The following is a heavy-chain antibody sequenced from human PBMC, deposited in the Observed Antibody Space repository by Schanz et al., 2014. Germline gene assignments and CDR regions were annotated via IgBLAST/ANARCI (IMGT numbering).Heavy chain of an antibody. D-gene: IGHD2-21*02. V-gene: IGHV3-74*02. CDR3: TRLVVTPLSDAFDI. CDR1: GFTFSNYW. Sequence: EVKLVESGGGLVQPGGSLRLSCAASGFTFSNYWMHWVRQAPGKGLVWVSRIISDGSVTNYADSVKGRFTISRDNARNTLYLQMNSLRAEDTAVYYCTRLVVTPLSDAFDIWGQGTLVTVSS. J-gene: IGHJ3*02. CDR2: IISDGSVT.